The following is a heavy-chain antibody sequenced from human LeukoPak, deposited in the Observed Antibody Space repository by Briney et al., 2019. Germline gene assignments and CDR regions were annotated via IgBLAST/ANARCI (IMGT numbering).Heavy chain of an antibody. CDR2: ITSSGSYI. Sequence: GGSLRLSCAASAFSFSDYNMNWVRQAPGKGLEWVSSITSSGSYIYYADSVKGRFTISRDNAKNTLYLQMNSLRAEDTAVYYCAKFKWLPPSFFDYWGQGTLVTVSS. CDR1: AFSFSDYN. CDR3: AKFKWLPPSFFDY. V-gene: IGHV3-21*04. J-gene: IGHJ4*02. D-gene: IGHD3-22*01.